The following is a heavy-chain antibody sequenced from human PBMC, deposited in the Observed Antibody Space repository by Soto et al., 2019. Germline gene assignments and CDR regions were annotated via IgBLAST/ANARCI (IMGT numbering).Heavy chain of an antibody. Sequence: SETLSLTCTVSGGSISGYYWSWIRQPPGKGLEWIGYIYYSGSTNYNPSLKSRVTISVDTSMNQFSLKLSSVTAADTAVYYCARASTPYYDYYFDYWGQGTLVTVSS. CDR3: ARASTPYYDYYFDY. J-gene: IGHJ4*02. D-gene: IGHD3-3*01. CDR1: GGSISGYY. CDR2: IYYSGST. V-gene: IGHV4-59*01.